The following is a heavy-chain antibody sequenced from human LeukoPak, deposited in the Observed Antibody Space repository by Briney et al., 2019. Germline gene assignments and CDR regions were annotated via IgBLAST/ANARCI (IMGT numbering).Heavy chain of an antibody. V-gene: IGHV3-30-3*01. CDR3: AREGDGSCFDY. Sequence: GGSLRLSCAASVFTFSSYSMHWVRQTPCKGLEWVALISYDGSNKYYADSVKGRFTISRDNSKNTLYLQMNSLRAEDTAVYYCAREGDGSCFDYWGQGTLVTVSS. J-gene: IGHJ4*02. CDR1: VFTFSSYS. CDR2: ISYDGSNK. D-gene: IGHD2-15*01.